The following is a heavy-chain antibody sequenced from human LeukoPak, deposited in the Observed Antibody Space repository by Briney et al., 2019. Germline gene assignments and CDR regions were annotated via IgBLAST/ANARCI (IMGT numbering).Heavy chain of an antibody. CDR1: GFIFSSYS. J-gene: IGHJ4*02. V-gene: IGHV3-48*04. Sequence: GGSLRLSCAASGFIFSSYSMNWVRQAPGKGLEWVSYISSSSSTIYYADSVKGRFTISRDNAKNSLYLQMNSLRAEDTAVYYCARETNYDYVWGSYRNLFDYWGQGTLVTVSS. CDR2: ISSSSSTI. D-gene: IGHD3-16*02. CDR3: ARETNYDYVWGSYRNLFDY.